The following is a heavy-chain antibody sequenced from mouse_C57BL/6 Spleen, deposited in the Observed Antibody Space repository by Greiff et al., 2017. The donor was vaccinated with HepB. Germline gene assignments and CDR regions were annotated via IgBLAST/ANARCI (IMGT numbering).Heavy chain of an antibody. Sequence: VQLQQSGAELVRPGTSVKVSCKASGYAFTNYLIEWVKQRPGQGLEWIGVINPGSGGTNYNEKFKGKATLTADKSSSTAYMQLSSLTSEDSAVYFCARDGAYSNYFDYWGQGTTLTVSS. CDR2: INPGSGGT. D-gene: IGHD2-5*01. CDR1: GYAFTNYL. V-gene: IGHV1-54*01. CDR3: ARDGAYSNYFDY. J-gene: IGHJ2*01.